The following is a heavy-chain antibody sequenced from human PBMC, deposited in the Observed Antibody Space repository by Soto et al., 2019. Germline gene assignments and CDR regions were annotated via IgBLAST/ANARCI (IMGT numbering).Heavy chain of an antibody. CDR3: VAGIGNWDHES. D-gene: IGHD1-1*01. V-gene: IGHV1-58*01. CDR2: IAVGSGNT. CDR1: GFSFSSSA. Sequence: QAQLVQSGPEVRKPGTSVKVSCTASGFSFSSSAVQWVRQARGQGLEWIGWIAVGSGNTNYALKVQERLIVSRDTSTSTVYMELSSLSPEDTAVYYCVAGIGNWDHESWGQGALVTVSS. J-gene: IGHJ5*02.